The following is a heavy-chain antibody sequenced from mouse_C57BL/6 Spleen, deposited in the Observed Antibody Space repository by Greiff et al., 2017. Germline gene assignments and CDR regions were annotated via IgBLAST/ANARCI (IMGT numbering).Heavy chain of an antibody. Sequence: QVQLQQPGAELVRPGSSVKLSCKASGYTFTSYWMHWVKQRPIQGLEWIGNIDPSDSETHYNQKFKDKATLTVDKSSSTAYMQRSSLTSEDSAVYYCARDMDDGYYGYAMDYWGQGTSVTVSS. V-gene: IGHV1-52*01. CDR2: IDPSDSET. CDR3: ARDMDDGYYGYAMDY. D-gene: IGHD2-3*01. CDR1: GYTFTSYW. J-gene: IGHJ4*01.